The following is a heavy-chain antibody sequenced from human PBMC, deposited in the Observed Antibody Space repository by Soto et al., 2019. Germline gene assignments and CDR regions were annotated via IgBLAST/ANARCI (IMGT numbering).Heavy chain of an antibody. CDR3: ARDLPVYDFWSGQRAFDY. D-gene: IGHD3-3*01. J-gene: IGHJ4*02. CDR1: GYTFTSYA. V-gene: IGHV1-3*01. Sequence: ASVKVSCKASGYTFTSYAMHWVRQAPGQRLEWMGWINAGNGNTKYSQKFQGRVTITRDTSASTAYMELSSLRSEDTAVYYCARDLPVYDFWSGQRAFDYWGQGTLVTVSS. CDR2: INAGNGNT.